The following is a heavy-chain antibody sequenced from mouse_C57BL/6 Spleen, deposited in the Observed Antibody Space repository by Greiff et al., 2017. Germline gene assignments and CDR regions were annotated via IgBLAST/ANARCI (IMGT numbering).Heavy chain of an antibody. CDR3: ARSSGSQYFDY. Sequence: VQLQQSGPELVKPGASVKISCKASGYSFTGYYMHWVKQSSEKSLEWIGEINPSTGGTSYNQKFKGKATLTVDKSSSTSYMQLKSLTSEDSAVYYCARSSGSQYFDYWGQGTTLTVSS. D-gene: IGHD1-1*01. V-gene: IGHV1-43*01. CDR2: INPSTGGT. CDR1: GYSFTGYY. J-gene: IGHJ2*01.